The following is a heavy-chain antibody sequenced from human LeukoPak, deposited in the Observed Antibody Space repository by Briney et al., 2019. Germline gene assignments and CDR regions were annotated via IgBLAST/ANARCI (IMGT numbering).Heavy chain of an antibody. J-gene: IGHJ5*02. Sequence: GASVKVSCKASGGTFSSYAISWVRQAPGQGLEWMGRIIPILGIANYAQKFQGRVTITADKSTSTAYMELSSLRSEDTAVYYCARDPSSLGEDNNWFDPWGGEPWSPSPQ. D-gene: IGHD6-6*01. CDR3: ARDPSSLGEDNNWFDP. V-gene: IGHV1-69*04. CDR1: GGTFSSYA. CDR2: IIPILGIA.